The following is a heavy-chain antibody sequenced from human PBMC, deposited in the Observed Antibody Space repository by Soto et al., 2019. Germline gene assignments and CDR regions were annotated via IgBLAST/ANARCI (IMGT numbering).Heavy chain of an antibody. CDR2: ISAYNGNT. J-gene: IGHJ4*02. CDR1: GYTFTSYG. Sequence: VASVKVSCKASGYTFTSYGISWVRQAPGQGLEWMGWISAYNGNTNYAQKLQGRVTMTTDTSTSTAYMELRSLRSDDTAVYYCARDFRYYYDSSGYYYGARPGNDYWGQGTLVTVSS. V-gene: IGHV1-18*01. D-gene: IGHD3-22*01. CDR3: ARDFRYYYDSSGYYYGARPGNDY.